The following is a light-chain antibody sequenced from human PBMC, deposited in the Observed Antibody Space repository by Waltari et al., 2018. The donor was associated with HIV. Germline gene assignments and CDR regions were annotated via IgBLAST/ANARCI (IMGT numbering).Light chain of an antibody. V-gene: IGLV3-19*01. CDR1: SLTTYY. CDR2: DRD. Sequence: SSELTQDPAVSVALGQTVRITCQGDSLTTYYASWYQQKPGQAPELVLHDRDNRPSGIPDRVAGSSSGNTASLTITGAQAEDEADYYCGARDSSGKYVLFGGGTKLTVL. J-gene: IGLJ3*02. CDR3: GARDSSGKYVL.